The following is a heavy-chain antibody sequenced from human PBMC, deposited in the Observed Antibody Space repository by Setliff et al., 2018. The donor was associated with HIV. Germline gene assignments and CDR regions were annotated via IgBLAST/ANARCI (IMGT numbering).Heavy chain of an antibody. CDR3: ARMQRDNHYGGPDVS. V-gene: IGHV1-69*10. Sequence: SVKVSCKPSGGSFRSAAINWVRQAPGQGPEWMGGIILKLGTTNSAQRFRGRVAFTADTSTNTASMELTGLRSDDTAIYYCARMQRDNHYGGPDVSWGQGTLVTVSS. CDR1: GGSFRSAA. CDR2: IILKLGTT. D-gene: IGHD3-10*01. J-gene: IGHJ4*02.